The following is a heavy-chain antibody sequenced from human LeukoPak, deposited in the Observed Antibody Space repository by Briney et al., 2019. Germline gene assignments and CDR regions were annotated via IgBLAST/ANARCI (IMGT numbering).Heavy chain of an antibody. V-gene: IGHV3-74*01. J-gene: IGHJ5*02. Sequence: GGSLRLSCAASGFAFSSYWMHWVRQAPGKGLVWVSRINSDGTTTTYADSVKGRFTISRDNAKNTLYLRMNSLRAEDTAVYYCARGSSGYYYHRFDPWAREPWSPSPQ. CDR1: GFAFSSYW. D-gene: IGHD3-22*01. CDR2: INSDGTTT. CDR3: ARGSSGYYYHRFDP.